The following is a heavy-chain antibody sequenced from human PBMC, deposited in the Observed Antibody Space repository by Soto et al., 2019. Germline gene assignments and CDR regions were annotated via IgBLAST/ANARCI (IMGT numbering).Heavy chain of an antibody. CDR3: ARVATRLQSMEVLEY. J-gene: IGHJ4*02. CDR2: LSFDGTAE. D-gene: IGHD2-21*02. V-gene: IGHV3-30*03. CDR1: GFIFRDYL. Sequence: QVQLVGSGGGVVQPGTSLRLSCKASGFIFRDYLIHWVRQAPGKGLEWLAVLSFDGTAEYYADSTRGRFTISRDIPKSTTYLVINNVRREDTAMYYCARVATRLQSMEVLEYWGQGTLVTVPS.